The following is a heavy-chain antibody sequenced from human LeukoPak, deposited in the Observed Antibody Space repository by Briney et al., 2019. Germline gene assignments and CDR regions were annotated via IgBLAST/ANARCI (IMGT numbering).Heavy chain of an antibody. Sequence: GGSLRLSCAASGFTFSSYSMNWIRQAPGKGLEWVSAISGSGGSTYYADSVKGRFTISRDNSKNTLYLQMNSLRPEDTAVYYCAKAGGIDYWGQGTLVTVSS. D-gene: IGHD3-16*01. CDR2: ISGSGGST. J-gene: IGHJ4*02. CDR3: AKAGGIDY. V-gene: IGHV3-23*01. CDR1: GFTFSSYS.